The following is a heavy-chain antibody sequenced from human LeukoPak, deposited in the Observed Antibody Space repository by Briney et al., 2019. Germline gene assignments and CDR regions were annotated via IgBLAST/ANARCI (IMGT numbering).Heavy chain of an antibody. CDR1: GGSFSGYY. CDR3: ARGGVVPAATKYNWFDP. J-gene: IGHJ5*02. D-gene: IGHD2-2*01. Sequence: SETLSPTCAVYGGSFSGYYWSWIRQPPGKGLEWIGEINHSGSTNYNPSLKSRVTISVDTSKNQFSLKLSSVTAADTAVYYCARGGVVPAATKYNWFDPWGQGTLVTVSS. CDR2: INHSGST. V-gene: IGHV4-34*01.